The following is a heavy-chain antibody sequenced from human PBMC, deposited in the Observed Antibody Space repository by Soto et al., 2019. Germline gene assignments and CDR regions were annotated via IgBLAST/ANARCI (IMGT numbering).Heavy chain of an antibody. CDR2: IYYSGST. CDR1: GGSISSGGYY. J-gene: IGHJ6*02. V-gene: IGHV4-31*03. CDR3: ASTFEYIRYYYGMDV. Sequence: QVQLQESGPGLVKPSQTLSLTCTVSGGSISSGGYYWGWIRQHPGKGLEWIGYIYYSGSTYYNPSLKSRVTISVDTSKNQFSLKLSSVTAADTAVYYCASTFEYIRYYYGMDVWGQGTTVTVSS. D-gene: IGHD6-6*01.